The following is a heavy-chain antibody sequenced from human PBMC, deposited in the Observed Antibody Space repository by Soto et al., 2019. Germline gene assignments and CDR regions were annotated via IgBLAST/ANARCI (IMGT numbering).Heavy chain of an antibody. CDR2: INHSGST. CDR3: ARREKYCSGGSCYEVFDY. Sequence: SETLSLTCAVYGGSFSGYYWSWIRQPPGKGLEWIGEINHSGSTNYNPSLKSRVTISVDTSKNQFSLKLSSVTAADTAVYYCARREKYCSGGSCYEVFDYWGQGTLVTVSS. J-gene: IGHJ4*02. D-gene: IGHD2-15*01. V-gene: IGHV4-34*01. CDR1: GGSFSGYY.